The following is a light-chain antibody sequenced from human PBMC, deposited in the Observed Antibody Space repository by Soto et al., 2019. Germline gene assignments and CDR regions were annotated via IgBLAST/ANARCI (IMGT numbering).Light chain of an antibody. CDR3: QQTYRTPLT. J-gene: IGKJ4*01. V-gene: IGKV1-39*01. CDR2: AAS. CDR1: QDITTY. Sequence: DIQMTQSPSSLSASVGGRVAISCRASQDITTYLNWFQQKPGKAPELLIYAASNLQSAVPSRFSGSGSGTDFTLTISSLQPEDFATYYCQQTYRTPLTFGGGTKVDIK.